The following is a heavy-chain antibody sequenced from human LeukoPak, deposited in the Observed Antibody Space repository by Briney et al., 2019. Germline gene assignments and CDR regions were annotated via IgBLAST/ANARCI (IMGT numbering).Heavy chain of an antibody. J-gene: IGHJ6*03. CDR3: ARDGYSGYSYGEGYYYYYMDV. D-gene: IGHD5-18*01. Sequence: ASVRVSCKASGYTFTSYGMSWVRQAPGQGLEWMGWISAYNGNTNYAQKLQGRVTITTDTSTSTAYMELRSLRSDDTAVYYCARDGYSGYSYGEGYYYYYMDVWGKGTTVTVSS. CDR2: ISAYNGNT. CDR1: GYTFTSYG. V-gene: IGHV1-18*01.